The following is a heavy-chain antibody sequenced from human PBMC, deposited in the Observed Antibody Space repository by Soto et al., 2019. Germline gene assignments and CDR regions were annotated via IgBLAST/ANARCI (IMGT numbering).Heavy chain of an antibody. CDR2: IYSGGST. V-gene: IGHV3-53*01. CDR3: AREGGGVYCSGGSCYGRYFDF. CDR1: GFTLRSYT. D-gene: IGHD2-15*01. J-gene: IGHJ4*02. Sequence: GGSLRLSCVASGFTLRSYTMNWVRQAPGKGLEWVSIIYSGGSTYYADSVQGRFTISRDDSKNTLFLQMSSLRAEDTAVYYCAREGGGVYCSGGSCYGRYFDFWGQGTRVTVSS.